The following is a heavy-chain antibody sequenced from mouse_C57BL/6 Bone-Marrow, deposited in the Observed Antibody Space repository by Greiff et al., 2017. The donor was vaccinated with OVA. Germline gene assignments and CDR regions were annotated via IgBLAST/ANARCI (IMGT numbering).Heavy chain of an antibody. D-gene: IGHD1-1*01. J-gene: IGHJ1*03. CDR1: GYAFSSSW. Sequence: QVQLKESGPELVKPGASVKISCKASGYAFSSSWMNWVKQRPGKGLEWIGRIYPGDGDTNYNGKFKGKATLTADKSSSTAYMQLSSLTSEDSAVYFCARLLTSPYYGSSYHWYFDVWGTGTTVTVSS. CDR3: ARLLTSPYYGSSYHWYFDV. CDR2: IYPGDGDT. V-gene: IGHV1-82*01.